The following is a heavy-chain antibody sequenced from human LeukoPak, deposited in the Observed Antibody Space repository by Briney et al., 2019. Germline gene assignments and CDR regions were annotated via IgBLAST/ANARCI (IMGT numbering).Heavy chain of an antibody. D-gene: IGHD6-6*01. CDR2: IKPSGGST. Sequence: ASVKVSFKASGYTFTSYYMHWVRQAPGQGLEWMGIIKPSGGSTTYAQKFQGRVTMTRDTSTSTVYMELSSLRSEDTAVYYCARGVYSSSSVNWFDPWGQGTLVTVSS. V-gene: IGHV1-46*01. CDR1: GYTFTSYY. J-gene: IGHJ5*02. CDR3: ARGVYSSSSVNWFDP.